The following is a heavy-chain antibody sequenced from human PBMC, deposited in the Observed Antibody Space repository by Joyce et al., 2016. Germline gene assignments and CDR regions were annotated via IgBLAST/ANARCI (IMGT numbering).Heavy chain of an antibody. Sequence: EVQLVESGGGLIQSGGSLRLSCAASGFTVSNNYMTWVRQAPGKGLEWVSFMYSGGDTCYADSVKGRFTISRDKNTLYLQMNSRRVEDTAVYYCARVPGFHWGQGTLVTVSS. J-gene: IGHJ4*02. CDR3: ARVPGFH. V-gene: IGHV3-53*01. CDR2: MYSGGDT. CDR1: GFTVSNNY.